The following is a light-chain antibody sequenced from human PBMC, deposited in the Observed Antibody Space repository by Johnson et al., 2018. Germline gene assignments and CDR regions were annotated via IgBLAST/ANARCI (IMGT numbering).Light chain of an antibody. V-gene: IGLV1-51*02. CDR1: SSNIGNNY. CDR2: ENN. J-gene: IGLJ1*01. Sequence: QSVLTQPPSVSAAPGQKVTISCSGSSSNIGNNYVSWYQQLPGTAPKLLIYENNKRPSGIPDRFSGSKSGTSATLGITGLQTGVEADYYCGTWDSSLSAGNVFGTGHKVTVL. CDR3: GTWDSSLSAGNV.